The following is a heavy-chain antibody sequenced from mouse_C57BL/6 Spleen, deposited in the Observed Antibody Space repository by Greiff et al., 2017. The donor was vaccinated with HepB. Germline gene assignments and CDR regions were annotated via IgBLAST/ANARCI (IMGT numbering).Heavy chain of an antibody. CDR3: TKFITTVVRAMDY. D-gene: IGHD1-1*01. CDR2: ISSGGDYI. CDR1: GFTFSSYA. Sequence: EVKVEESGEGLVKPGGSLKLSCAASGFTFSSYAMSWVRQTPEKRLEWVAYISSGGDYIYYADTVKGRFTISRDNARNTLYLQMSSLKSEDTAMYYCTKFITTVVRAMDYWGQGTSVTVSS. J-gene: IGHJ4*01. V-gene: IGHV5-9-1*02.